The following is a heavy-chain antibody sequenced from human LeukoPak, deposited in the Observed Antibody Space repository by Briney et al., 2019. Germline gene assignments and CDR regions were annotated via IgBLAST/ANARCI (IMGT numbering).Heavy chain of an antibody. CDR3: ARDSDSSGYYSFDY. CDR2: INSDGSST. D-gene: IGHD3-22*01. CDR1: GFTFSSYW. J-gene: IGHJ4*02. V-gene: IGHV3-74*01. Sequence: PGGSLRLSCAASGFTFSSYWMHWVRQAPGKGLVWVSRINSDGSSTTYADSVKGRFTISRDNAKNTLYVQVNSLRAEDTAVYYCARDSDSSGYYSFDYWGQGILVTVSS.